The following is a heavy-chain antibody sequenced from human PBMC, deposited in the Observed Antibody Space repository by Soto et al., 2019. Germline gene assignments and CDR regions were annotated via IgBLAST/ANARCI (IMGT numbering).Heavy chain of an antibody. Sequence: ASVKVSCKASGYTFTDYHIHWVRQAPGQGLQWLARINPNTGDTNSAQNFQGRVSVTWDSSTSTAYMELNSLTSDDTAAYYCARDDVFWCAYSPKWGPTGLVYWSLGTGVTVSS. CDR3: ARDDVFWCAYSPKWGPTGLVY. CDR1: GYTFTDYH. D-gene: IGHD3-3*01. CDR2: INPNTGDT. J-gene: IGHJ4*02. V-gene: IGHV1-2*06.